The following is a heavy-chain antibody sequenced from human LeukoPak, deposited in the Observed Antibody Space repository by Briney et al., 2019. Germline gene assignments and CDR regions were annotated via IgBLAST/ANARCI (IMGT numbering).Heavy chain of an antibody. V-gene: IGHV3-66*02. CDR1: GFTVSSNY. CDR3: AGVSYTYGSSGYYYYYMDV. CDR2: LHSGGTT. D-gene: IGHD4-17*01. Sequence: PGGSLRLSCAASGFTVSSNYMNWVRQAPGKGLEWVSILHSGGTTYYADSVKGRFTISRDDSNNTLYLQMNSVRTDDAAIYFCAGVSYTYGSSGYYYYYMDVWGKGTTVTVSS. J-gene: IGHJ6*03.